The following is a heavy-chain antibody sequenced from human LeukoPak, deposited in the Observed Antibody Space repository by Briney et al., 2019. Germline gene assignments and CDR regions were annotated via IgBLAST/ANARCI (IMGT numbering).Heavy chain of an antibody. CDR3: AKDGGSGYPRPLYDFQH. CDR1: GFTFDDYA. D-gene: IGHD3-22*01. V-gene: IGHV3-9*01. CDR2: ISWNSGSI. Sequence: GGSLRLSCAASGFTFDDYAMHWVRQAPGKGLEWVSGISWNSGSIGSADSVKGRFTISRDNAKNSLYLQMNSLRAEDTALYYCAKDGGSGYPRPLYDFQHWGQGTLVTVSS. J-gene: IGHJ1*01.